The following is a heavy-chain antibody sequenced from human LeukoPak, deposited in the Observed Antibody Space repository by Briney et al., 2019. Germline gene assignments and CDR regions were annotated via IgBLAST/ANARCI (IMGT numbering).Heavy chain of an antibody. CDR2: IYSGGTT. CDR3: ARGQFRLSSYDSSGFDY. D-gene: IGHD3-22*01. J-gene: IGHJ4*02. CDR1: GFTVSGNY. V-gene: IGHV3-53*05. Sequence: GGSLRLSCAVSGFTVSGNYMSWVRQAPGKGLEWVSLIYSGGTTYYADSVKGRFSISRDNSKNTLYLQMNSLRAEDTAVYYCARGQFRLSSYDSSGFDYWGQGTLVTVSS.